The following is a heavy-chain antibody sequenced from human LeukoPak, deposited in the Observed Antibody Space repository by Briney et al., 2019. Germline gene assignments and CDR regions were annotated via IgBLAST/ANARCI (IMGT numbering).Heavy chain of an antibody. CDR2: IGSSGTTI. CDR3: ARDPETERGRDGLDC. CDR1: GFTFSSYE. Sequence: GGSLRLSCAASGFTFSSYEMNWVRQAPGKGLEWVSYIGSSGTTIYYADSVKRRFTISRDNAKNSLYLQMNSLRVEDTAVYFCARDPETERGRDGLDCWGQGTLVTVSS. J-gene: IGHJ4*02. D-gene: IGHD1-14*01. V-gene: IGHV3-48*03.